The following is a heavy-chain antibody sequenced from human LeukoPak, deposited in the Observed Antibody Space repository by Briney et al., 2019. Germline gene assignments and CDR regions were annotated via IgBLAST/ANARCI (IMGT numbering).Heavy chain of an antibody. Sequence: PSETLSLTCAVYGGSFSGYYWSWIRQPPGKGLEWIGEINHSGSTNYNPSLKSRVTISVDTSKNQFSLKLSSVTAADTAVYYCARGGIPPEWYSSSWYENWFDPWGQGTLVTVSS. CDR1: GGSFSGYY. CDR3: ARGGIPPEWYSSSWYENWFDP. V-gene: IGHV4-34*01. D-gene: IGHD6-13*01. J-gene: IGHJ5*02. CDR2: INHSGST.